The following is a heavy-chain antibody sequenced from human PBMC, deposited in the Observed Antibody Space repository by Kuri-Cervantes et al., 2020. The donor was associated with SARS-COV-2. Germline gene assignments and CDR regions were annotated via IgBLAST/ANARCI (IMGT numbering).Heavy chain of an antibody. V-gene: IGHV3-11*05. CDR2: ISSSSSYT. CDR1: GFTFRMYA. Sequence: GGSLRLSCAASGFTFRMYAMTWIRQAPGKGLEWVSYISSSSSYTNYADSVKGRFTISRDNAKNSLYLQMNSLRAEDTAVYYCARDSAGNYKSYYYYYGMDVWGQGTTVTVSS. J-gene: IGHJ6*02. D-gene: IGHD4-11*01. CDR3: ARDSAGNYKSYYYYYGMDV.